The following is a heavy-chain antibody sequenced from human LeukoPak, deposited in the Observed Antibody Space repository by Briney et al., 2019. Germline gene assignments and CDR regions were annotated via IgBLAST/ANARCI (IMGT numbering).Heavy chain of an antibody. CDR3: AKAGFSSGWYDVDY. Sequence: GGSLRLSCAASGFTFDNSVMHWVRQPPGKGLEWVSGIDWDSGNIGYADSVKGRFTVSRDDAKNSLYLQMNSLRAEDTALYYCAKAGFSSGWYDVDYWGQGTLVTVSS. CDR2: IDWDSGNI. D-gene: IGHD6-19*01. J-gene: IGHJ4*02. V-gene: IGHV3-9*01. CDR1: GFTFDNSV.